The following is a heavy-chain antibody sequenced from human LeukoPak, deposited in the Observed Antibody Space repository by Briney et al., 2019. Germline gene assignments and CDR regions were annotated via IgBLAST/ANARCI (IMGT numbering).Heavy chain of an antibody. Sequence: SQTLSLTCIVSGGSITSGSYYWNWIRQPAGKGLEWIGRIYIGDSTNYNPSLKSRVSISVDTSKNQFSLNPSSVTAADTAVYYCARGRLGDSFDYWGQGILVTVSS. V-gene: IGHV4-61*02. J-gene: IGHJ4*02. CDR2: IYIGDST. CDR3: ARGRLGDSFDY. D-gene: IGHD3-16*01. CDR1: GGSITSGSYY.